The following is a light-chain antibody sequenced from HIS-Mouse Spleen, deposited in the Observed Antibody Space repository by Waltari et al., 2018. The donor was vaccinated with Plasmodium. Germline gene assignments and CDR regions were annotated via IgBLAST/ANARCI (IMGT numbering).Light chain of an antibody. Sequence: QSALTQPASVSGSPGQSITISCPGTSSDVWSSNLVSWYQQHPGKAPKLMIYEGSKRPSGVSNRFSGSKSGNTASLTISGLQAEDEADYYCCSYAGSSTFVVFGGGTKLTVL. J-gene: IGLJ2*01. V-gene: IGLV2-23*03. CDR3: CSYAGSSTFVV. CDR2: EGS. CDR1: SSDVWSSNL.